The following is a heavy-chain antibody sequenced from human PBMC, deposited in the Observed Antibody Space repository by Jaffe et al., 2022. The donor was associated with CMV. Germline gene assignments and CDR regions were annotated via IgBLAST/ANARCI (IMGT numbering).Heavy chain of an antibody. Sequence: QVQLVQSGAEVKKPGASVKVSCKASGYTFTGYYMHWVRQAPGQGLEWMGWINPNSGGTNYAQKFQGRVTMTRDTSISTAYMELSRLRSDDTAVYYCARDRSITIFGVVIINGDNNWFDPWGQGTLVTVSS. D-gene: IGHD3-3*01. CDR2: INPNSGGT. CDR1: GYTFTGYY. CDR3: ARDRSITIFGVVIINGDNNWFDP. V-gene: IGHV1-2*02. J-gene: IGHJ5*02.